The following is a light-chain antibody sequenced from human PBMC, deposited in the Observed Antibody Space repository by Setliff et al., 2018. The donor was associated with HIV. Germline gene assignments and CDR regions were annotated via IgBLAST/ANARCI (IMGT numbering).Light chain of an antibody. CDR1: SSDVGGYNY. V-gene: IGLV2-11*01. CDR2: DVS. J-gene: IGLJ1*01. Sequence: QSVLTQPRSVSGSPGQSVTISCTGTSSDVGGYNYVSWYQQHPGKAPKLIIYDVSKRPSGVPARFSGFKSGNTAYLTISGLQPEDEAEYYCCSYAGTYTFVFGTGTKVTVL. CDR3: CSYAGTYTFV.